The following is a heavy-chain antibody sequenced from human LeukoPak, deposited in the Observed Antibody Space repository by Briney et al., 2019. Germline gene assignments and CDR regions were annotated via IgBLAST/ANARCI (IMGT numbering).Heavy chain of an antibody. CDR3: SRYYYDSSGYYAYDYYHMDV. CDR1: GFTFDDYG. J-gene: IGHJ6*03. CDR2: INWNGGST. V-gene: IGHV3-20*04. D-gene: IGHD3-22*01. Sequence: GGSLRLSCAASGFTFDDYGMSWVRQAPGKGLEWVSGINWNGGSTGYADSVKGRFTISRDNAKNSLYLQMNSLRAEDTALYYCSRYYYDSSGYYAYDYYHMDVWGKGTTVTVSS.